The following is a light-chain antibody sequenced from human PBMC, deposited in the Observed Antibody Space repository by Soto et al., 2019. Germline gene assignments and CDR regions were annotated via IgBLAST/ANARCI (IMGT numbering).Light chain of an antibody. Sequence: SALTQPASVSGSPGQSITISCTGTSSDVGGYNFVSWYQQYPGKAPKIMIYDVSNRPSGVSNRFTGSKSGNTASLTISGLQAEDEADYYCSSYASGSSVVFGGGTQLTVL. CDR1: SSDVGGYNF. CDR2: DVS. V-gene: IGLV2-14*01. J-gene: IGLJ2*01. CDR3: SSYASGSSVV.